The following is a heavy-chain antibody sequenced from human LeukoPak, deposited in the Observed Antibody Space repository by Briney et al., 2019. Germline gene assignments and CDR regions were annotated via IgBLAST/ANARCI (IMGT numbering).Heavy chain of an antibody. CDR3: AKDRIAVAGTCFDY. D-gene: IGHD6-19*01. CDR1: GFTFSSYA. J-gene: IGHJ4*02. CDR2: ISYDGSNK. Sequence: GGSLRLSCAASGFTFSSYAMHWVRQAPGKGLEWVAVISYDGSNKYYADSVKGRFTISRDNSKNTLYLQMNSLRAEDTAVYYCAKDRIAVAGTCFDYWGQGTLVTVSS. V-gene: IGHV3-30*04.